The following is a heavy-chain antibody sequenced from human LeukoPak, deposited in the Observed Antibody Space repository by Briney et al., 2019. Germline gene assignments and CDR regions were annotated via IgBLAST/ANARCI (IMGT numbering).Heavy chain of an antibody. Sequence: ASVKVSCKASGYTFTSYYMHWVRQAPGQGLEWMGIINPSGGSTSYAQKFQGRVTMTRDTSTSTVYMELSSLRSEDTAVYYCARSTTMVRGETGFDPWGQGTLVTVSS. CDR2: INPSGGST. D-gene: IGHD3-10*01. CDR3: ARSTTMVRGETGFDP. CDR1: GYTFTSYY. V-gene: IGHV1-46*01. J-gene: IGHJ5*02.